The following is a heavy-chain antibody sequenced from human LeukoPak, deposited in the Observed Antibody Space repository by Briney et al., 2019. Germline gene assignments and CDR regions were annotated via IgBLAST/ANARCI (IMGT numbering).Heavy chain of an antibody. Sequence: ESLKISCKGSGYSFTSYWIGWVRQMPGKGLEWMGIIYPGDSDTRYSPSFQGQVTISADKSISTAYLQWSSLKASDTAMYYCARLLTYYYDSSGYYSGGWFDPWGRGTLVTVSS. CDR3: ARLLTYYYDSSGYYSGGWFDP. J-gene: IGHJ5*02. D-gene: IGHD3-22*01. CDR2: IYPGDSDT. V-gene: IGHV5-51*01. CDR1: GYSFTSYW.